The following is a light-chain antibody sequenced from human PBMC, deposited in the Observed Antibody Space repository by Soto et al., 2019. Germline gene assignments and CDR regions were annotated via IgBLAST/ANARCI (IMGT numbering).Light chain of an antibody. CDR2: AAS. V-gene: IGKV1-9*01. J-gene: IGKJ2*01. CDR3: QQLNSYPPT. Sequence: DIQLTQSPSFLSASVGDRVTITCRASQGISSYLAWYQQKPGKAPKLLIYAASTLQSGVPSRFSGSGSGTEFTLTISSLQPKDFATYYCQQLNSYPPTFGQGTKLEIK. CDR1: QGISSY.